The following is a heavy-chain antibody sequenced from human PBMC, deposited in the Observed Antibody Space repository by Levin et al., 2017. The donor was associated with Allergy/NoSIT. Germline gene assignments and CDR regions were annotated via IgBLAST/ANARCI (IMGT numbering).Heavy chain of an antibody. CDR3: ARDLSLGYGRD. V-gene: IGHV3-30-3*01. D-gene: IGHD5-12*01. J-gene: IGHJ4*02. CDR2: LLYDGSNE. CDR1: GFTFSSYA. Sequence: GGSLRLSCAASGFTFSSYAMHWVRQAPAMGLEGVAVLLYDGSNEYYADSVKGRFTISGDNSKNTLYLQMNSLRPDDTAVYYCARDLSLGYGRDWGQGTLVTVSS.